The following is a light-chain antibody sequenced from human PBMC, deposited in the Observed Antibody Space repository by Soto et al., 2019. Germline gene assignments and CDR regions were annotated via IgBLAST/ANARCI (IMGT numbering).Light chain of an antibody. V-gene: IGLV2-14*01. CDR3: SSYTSNNTPV. J-gene: IGLJ2*01. Sequence: QSALTQPASVSGSPGQSITISCTGTSSDVGGYKYVSWYQQHPGKAPKLMIYDVRNRPSGVSNRFSGSKSGNTASLTISGLQAEDEADYYCSSYTSNNTPVFGGGTKLTVL. CDR2: DVR. CDR1: SSDVGGYKY.